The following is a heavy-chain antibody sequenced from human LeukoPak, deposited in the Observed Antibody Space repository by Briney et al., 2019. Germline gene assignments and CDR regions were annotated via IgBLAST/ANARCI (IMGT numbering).Heavy chain of an antibody. CDR1: GSTFSSYG. Sequence: ASVTVSCKASGSTFSSYGISWVRQAPGQGLEWIGWISADNGNTNYAQKSQDRVTMTTDKSTSTDYMELGSLRSDDTAVYYCARDCSSASCYQFPWGQGTLVTVSS. CDR3: ARDCSSASCYQFP. CDR2: ISADNGNT. J-gene: IGHJ5*02. V-gene: IGHV1-18*01. D-gene: IGHD2-2*01.